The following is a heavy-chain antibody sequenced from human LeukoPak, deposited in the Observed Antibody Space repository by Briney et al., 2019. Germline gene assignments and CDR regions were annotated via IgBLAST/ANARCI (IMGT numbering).Heavy chain of an antibody. D-gene: IGHD5-18*01. J-gene: IGHJ4*02. CDR2: ISWNSGSI. V-gene: IGHV3-9*03. Sequence: GRSLRLSCAASGFIFDDYAMYWVRQAPGKGLEWVSTISWNSGSIGYADSVKGRFTISRDNAKNSLYLQMNSLRAEDMALYYCAKDIGGEGGYSYGLDYWGQGTLVTVSS. CDR3: AKDIGGEGGYSYGLDY. CDR1: GFIFDDYA.